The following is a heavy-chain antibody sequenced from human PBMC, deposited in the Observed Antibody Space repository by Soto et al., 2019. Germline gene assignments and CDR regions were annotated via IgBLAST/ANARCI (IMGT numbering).Heavy chain of an antibody. J-gene: IGHJ4*02. V-gene: IGHV2-70*13. CDR3: ERMRGSYISPIDS. D-gene: IGHD2-2*02. CDR1: GFSLNASGMC. Sequence: SGPTLVNPTQTLTLTCTFSGFSLNASGMCLTWIRQPPGRALEWLATIDWDGDKYYTSSLATRLTISKDTSKNQVALTMTNMQPVDNGTYFCERMRGSYISPIDSWGQGALVTVSS. CDR2: IDWDGDK.